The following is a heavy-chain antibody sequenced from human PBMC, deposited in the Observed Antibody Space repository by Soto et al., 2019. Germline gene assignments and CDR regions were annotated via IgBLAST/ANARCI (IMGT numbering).Heavy chain of an antibody. V-gene: IGHV5-51*01. CDR1: GYSFTSYW. Sequence: GESLKISCKGSGYSFTSYWIGWVRQMPGKGLEWMGIIYPGDSDTRYSPSFQGQVTIPADKSISTAYLQWSSLKASDTAMYYCARRVGAAGDGNGVPQTNRTRNYYYYGMDVWGQGTTVTVSS. CDR2: IYPGDSDT. D-gene: IGHD6-13*01. J-gene: IGHJ6*02. CDR3: ARRVGAAGDGNGVPQTNRTRNYYYYGMDV.